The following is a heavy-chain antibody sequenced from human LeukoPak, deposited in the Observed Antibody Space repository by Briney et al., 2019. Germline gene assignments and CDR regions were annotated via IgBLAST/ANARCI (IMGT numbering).Heavy chain of an antibody. D-gene: IGHD2-15*01. J-gene: IGHJ4*02. V-gene: IGHV1-2*02. CDR3: ASSPTSECSGGSCYSY. Sequence: GASVKVSCKASGYTSTGYYMHWVRQAPGQGLEWMGWINPNSGGTNYVQKFQGRVTMTRDTSITTAYMQLSRLRSDDTAVYYCASSPTSECSGGSCYSYWGQGTLVTVSS. CDR2: INPNSGGT. CDR1: GYTSTGYY.